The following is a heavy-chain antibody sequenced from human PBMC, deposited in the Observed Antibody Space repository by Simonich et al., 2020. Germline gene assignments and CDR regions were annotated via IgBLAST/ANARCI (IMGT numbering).Heavy chain of an antibody. CDR2: SNSDGSST. Sequence: EVQLVESGGGLVQPGGSLRLSCAASGFTFSSYWMHWVRQAPGKGLVGGSRSNSDGSSTSDADSVKGRFTISRDNAKNTLYLQMNSLRAEDTAVYYCAREAGDLWYFDLWGRGTLVTVSS. J-gene: IGHJ2*01. D-gene: IGHD7-27*01. CDR1: GFTFSSYW. V-gene: IGHV3-74*01. CDR3: AREAGDLWYFDL.